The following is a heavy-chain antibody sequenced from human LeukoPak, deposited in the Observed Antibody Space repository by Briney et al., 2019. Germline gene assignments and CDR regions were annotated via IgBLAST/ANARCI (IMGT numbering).Heavy chain of an antibody. Sequence: GGSLRLSCAASGFTFSSYGMSWVRQAPGKGLEWVSGMSGSGGSTYYADSVKGRFTISRDNSKNSLYLQMNSLRAEDTAVYYCAELGITMIGGVWGKGTTVTISS. V-gene: IGHV3-23*01. CDR2: MSGSGGST. CDR3: AELGITMIGGV. J-gene: IGHJ6*04. CDR1: GFTFSSYG. D-gene: IGHD3-10*02.